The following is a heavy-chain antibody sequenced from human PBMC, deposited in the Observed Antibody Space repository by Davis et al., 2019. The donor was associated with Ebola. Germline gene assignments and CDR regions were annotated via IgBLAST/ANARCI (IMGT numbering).Heavy chain of an antibody. CDR2: IYYSGST. J-gene: IGHJ6*04. CDR3: ASRYCSGGSCYKVYYYYGMDV. CDR1: GGSISSYY. V-gene: IGHV4-59*08. Sequence: MPSETLSLTCTVSGGSISSYYWSWIRQPPGKGLEWIGYIYYSGSTYYNPSFKSRVTISVDTSKNQFSLKLSSVTAADTAVYYCASRYCSGGSCYKVYYYYGMDVWGKGTTVTVSS. D-gene: IGHD2-15*01.